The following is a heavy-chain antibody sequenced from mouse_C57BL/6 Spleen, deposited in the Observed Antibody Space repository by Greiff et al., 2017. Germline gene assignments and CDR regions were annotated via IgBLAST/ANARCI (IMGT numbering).Heavy chain of an antibody. CDR1: GYTFTSYW. V-gene: IGHV1-7*01. CDR2: INPSSGYT. D-gene: IGHD2-5*01. CDR3: ARHSNLYAMDD. Sequence: VQLQQSGAELAKPGASVKLSCKASGYTFTSYWMHWVKQRPGQGLEWIGYINPSSGYTKYNQKFKDKATLTADKSSSTGYKQLSSLTYEDSAVYYCARHSNLYAMDDWGKGTSVTVSS. J-gene: IGHJ4*01.